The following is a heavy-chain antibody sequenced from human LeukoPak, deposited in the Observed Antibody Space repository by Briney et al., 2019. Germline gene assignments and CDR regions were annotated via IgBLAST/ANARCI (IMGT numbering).Heavy chain of an antibody. D-gene: IGHD3-10*01. CDR2: IYSSGST. V-gene: IGHV3-53*04. CDR1: GFTVSSNY. Sequence: GGSLRLSCAASGFTVSSNYMSWVRQAPGKGLEWVSVIYSSGSTYYADSVKGRFTISRHNSKNTLYLQMNSLRAEDTAVYYCAKWSGGFGEFGMDVWGQGTTVTVSS. CDR3: AKWSGGFGEFGMDV. J-gene: IGHJ6*02.